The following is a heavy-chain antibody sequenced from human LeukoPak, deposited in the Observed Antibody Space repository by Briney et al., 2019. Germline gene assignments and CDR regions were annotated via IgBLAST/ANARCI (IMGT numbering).Heavy chain of an antibody. J-gene: IGHJ5*02. CDR2: INPNSGGT. Sequence: ASVKVSCKASGYTFTGYYMHWVRQAPGQGLEWMGWINPNSGGTNYAQKFQGRVTTTRDTSISTAYMELSRLRSDDTAVYYCARDYTIFGVVRNWFDPWGQGTLVTVSS. CDR3: ARDYTIFGVVRNWFDP. V-gene: IGHV1-2*02. CDR1: GYTFTGYY. D-gene: IGHD3-3*01.